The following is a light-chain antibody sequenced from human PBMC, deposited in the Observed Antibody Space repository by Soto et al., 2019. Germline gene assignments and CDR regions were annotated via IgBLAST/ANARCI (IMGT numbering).Light chain of an antibody. CDR3: QQYGDSPWT. CDR2: DIS. Sequence: EITLTQFPATLSASPGEGATLSCRAAQDVTTNFAWYQQKHGQAPRLLIYDISTRATGVPARYSASGSGKDFTLTISRLEPEDFAVYYCQQYGDSPWTLGQGTKV. J-gene: IGKJ1*01. V-gene: IGKV3-15*01. CDR1: QDVTTN.